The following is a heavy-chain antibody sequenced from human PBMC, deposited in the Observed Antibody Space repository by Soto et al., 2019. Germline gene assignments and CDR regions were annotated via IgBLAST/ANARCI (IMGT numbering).Heavy chain of an antibody. J-gene: IGHJ3*02. Sequence: GGFLRLSCAAAGFIFVGYAMTWVRQAPGKGLEWVSGISGSGGTTYYADSVKGRFTISRDNSKNTLYLQMNSLRAEDSAIYYCAKRFAYSSGLDGFDISAQGPIVTVSS. CDR2: ISGSGGTT. CDR3: AKRFAYSSGLDGFDI. CDR1: GFIFVGYA. V-gene: IGHV3-23*01. D-gene: IGHD6-19*01.